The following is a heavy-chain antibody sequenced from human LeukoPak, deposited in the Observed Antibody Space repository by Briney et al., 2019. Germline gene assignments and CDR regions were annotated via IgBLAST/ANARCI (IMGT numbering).Heavy chain of an antibody. Sequence: GGSLRLSCAASGFIFSIYAMSWVRQAPGKGLEWVSSISSSSSYIYYADSVKGRFTISRDNAKNSLYLQMNSLRAEDTAVYYCARDQIVRRPGTNWFDPWGQGTLVTVSS. CDR1: GFIFSIYA. CDR3: ARDQIVRRPGTNWFDP. J-gene: IGHJ5*02. D-gene: IGHD3-22*01. CDR2: ISSSSSYI. V-gene: IGHV3-21*01.